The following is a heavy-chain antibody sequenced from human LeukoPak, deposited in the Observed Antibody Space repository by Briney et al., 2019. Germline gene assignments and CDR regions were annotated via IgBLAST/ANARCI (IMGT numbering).Heavy chain of an antibody. V-gene: IGHV5-51*01. Sequence: GESLKISCKGSGFTFTSYWIGWVRQMPGKGLEWMGIIYPGDSETRYSPSFQGQVTISADKSISTAYLQWSSLKASDTAMYYCPRHPGAYYYDSHDYYYYYDGTDVWGQGTTVTVSS. J-gene: IGHJ6*02. CDR2: IYPGDSET. CDR1: GFTFTSYW. D-gene: IGHD3-22*01. CDR3: PRHPGAYYYDSHDYYYYYDGTDV.